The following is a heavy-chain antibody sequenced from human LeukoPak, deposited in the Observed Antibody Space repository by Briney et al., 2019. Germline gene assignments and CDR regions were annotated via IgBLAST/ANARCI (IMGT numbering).Heavy chain of an antibody. D-gene: IGHD3-3*01. CDR3: ARDSTYYDFWSGYAANYYMDV. CDR2: IYTSGST. Sequence: PSQTLSLTCTVSGGSISSGSYYWSWIRQPAGKGLEWIGRIYTSGSTNYNPSLKSRVTISVDTSKNQFSLKLSSVTAADTAVYYCARDSTYYDFWSGYAANYYMDVWGKGTTVTVSS. J-gene: IGHJ6*03. V-gene: IGHV4-61*02. CDR1: GGSISSGSYY.